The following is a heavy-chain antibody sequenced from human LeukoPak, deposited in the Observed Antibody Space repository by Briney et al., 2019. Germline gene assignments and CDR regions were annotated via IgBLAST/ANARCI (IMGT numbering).Heavy chain of an antibody. CDR2: IYTSGST. Sequence: PWETLSLTCTASGCSISSYYWSWFRQPAGKGLEWIGRIYTSGSTNYDASLKSRVTMSGDTSKNQFSLKLNSVSAADTAVYYCARVGFDGQAGYQLLSYYYYYMDVWGKGTTVTVSS. CDR1: GCSISSYY. J-gene: IGHJ6*03. CDR3: ARVGFDGQAGYQLLSYYYYYMDV. D-gene: IGHD2-2*01. V-gene: IGHV4-4*07.